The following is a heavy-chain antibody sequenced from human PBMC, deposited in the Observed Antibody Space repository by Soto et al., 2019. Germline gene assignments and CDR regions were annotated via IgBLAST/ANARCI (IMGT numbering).Heavy chain of an antibody. D-gene: IGHD3-9*01. CDR3: ARGDILTDIYYYYGMDG. Sequence: ASVKVSCKASGYTFTGYYMHWVRQAPGQGLEWMGWINPNSGGTNYAQKFQGWVTMTRDTSISTAYMELSRLRSDDTAVYYCARGDILTDIYYYYGMDGWGQGTKVTVSS. CDR1: GYTFTGYY. CDR2: INPNSGGT. V-gene: IGHV1-2*04. J-gene: IGHJ6*02.